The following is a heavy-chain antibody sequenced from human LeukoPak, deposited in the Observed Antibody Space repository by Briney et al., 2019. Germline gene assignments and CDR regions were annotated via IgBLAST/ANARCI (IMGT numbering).Heavy chain of an antibody. CDR1: GFTFDSYG. D-gene: IGHD5-18*01. V-gene: IGHV3-23*01. CDR2: ISGSGGST. Sequence: GGSLRLSCAASGFTFDSYGMNWVRQAPGKGLEWVSGISGSGGSTYYADSVKGRFTISRDNAKNTLYLQMNSLRAEDTAVYYCARVSVQLWSSSDYWGQGTLVTVSS. J-gene: IGHJ4*02. CDR3: ARVSVQLWSSSDY.